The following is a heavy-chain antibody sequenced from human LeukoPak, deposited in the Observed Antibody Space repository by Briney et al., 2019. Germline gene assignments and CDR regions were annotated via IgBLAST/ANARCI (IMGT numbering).Heavy chain of an antibody. CDR1: GFTFSSYA. CDR2: ISGSGGST. Sequence: QPGGSLRLSCAASGFTFSSYAMSWVRQAPGKGLEWVSAISGSGGSTYYADSVKGRFTISRDNAKNSLYLQMNSLRAEDTAVYYCARDLVWEEWELRFVFDYWGQGTLVTVSS. CDR3: ARDLVWEEWELRFVFDY. D-gene: IGHD1-26*01. J-gene: IGHJ4*02. V-gene: IGHV3-23*01.